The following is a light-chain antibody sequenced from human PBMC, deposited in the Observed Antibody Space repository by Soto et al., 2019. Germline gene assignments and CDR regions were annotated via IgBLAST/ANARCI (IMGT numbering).Light chain of an antibody. V-gene: IGLV2-23*02. Sequence: QSVLTQPASVSGSPGQSITISCTGTNSDLGTYNLVSWYQQHPGKAPKLIICEVNKWPSGVPSRFSGSKSGNTASLTFSWLQADDEADYYCCSYAGSVAYVFGTGTKVTVL. J-gene: IGLJ1*01. CDR3: CSYAGSVAYV. CDR1: NSDLGTYNL. CDR2: EVN.